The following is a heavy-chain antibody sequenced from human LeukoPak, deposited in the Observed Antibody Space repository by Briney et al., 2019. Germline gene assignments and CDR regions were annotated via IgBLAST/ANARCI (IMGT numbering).Heavy chain of an antibody. Sequence: GGSLRLSCAASGFTFSSYAMHWIRQAPGKGLEWVAVISYDGSNKYYADSVKGRFTISRDNSKNTLYLQMNSLRAEDTAVYYCMYPGDFEYWGQGTLVTVSS. V-gene: IGHV3-30-3*01. CDR3: MYPGDFEY. CDR1: GFTFSSYA. CDR2: ISYDGSNK. J-gene: IGHJ4*02. D-gene: IGHD7-27*01.